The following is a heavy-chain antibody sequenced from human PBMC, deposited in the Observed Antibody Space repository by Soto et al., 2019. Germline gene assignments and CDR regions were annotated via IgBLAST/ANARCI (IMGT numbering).Heavy chain of an antibody. Sequence: EVQLVPSGAELKKPGESLKISCKASGYTFTRYWIGWVRQMPGKGLEWIGIIYPGDSDTTYSPPFQGQVTISADKSISTAYLQWSSLKASDTAMYCCAIRYDISGYYYDWGQGTLVTVSS. J-gene: IGHJ4*02. CDR2: IYPGDSDT. D-gene: IGHD3-22*01. CDR3: AIRYDISGYYYD. V-gene: IGHV5-51*01. CDR1: GYTFTRYW.